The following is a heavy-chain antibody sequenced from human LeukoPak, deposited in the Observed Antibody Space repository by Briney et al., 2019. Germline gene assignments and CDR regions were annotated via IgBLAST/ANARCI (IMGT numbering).Heavy chain of an antibody. CDR2: ISWNSGSI. D-gene: IGHD1-26*01. V-gene: IGHV3-9*01. CDR1: GFTFDDYA. CDR3: ARDIGSYSDY. J-gene: IGHJ4*02. Sequence: GGSLRLSCAASGFTFDDYAMHWVRQAPGKGLEWVSGISWNSGSIGYADSVKGRFTISRDNSKNTLYLQMNSLRAEDTAVYYCARDIGSYSDYWGQGTLVTVSS.